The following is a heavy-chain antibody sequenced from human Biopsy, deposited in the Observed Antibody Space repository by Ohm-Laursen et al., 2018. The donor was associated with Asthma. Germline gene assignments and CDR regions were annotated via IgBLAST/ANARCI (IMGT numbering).Heavy chain of an antibody. V-gene: IGHV3-53*01. CDR3: ARAYGGSFFSGAFDI. CDR2: IYSGGGT. J-gene: IGHJ3*02. Sequence: GSLRLSCAASGFTFGNFCMSWVRQPPGKGLEWVSVIYSGGGTYYADSVQGRVTISRDNSKNTLSLQMNSLRAEDTAVYYCARAYGGSFFSGAFDIWGQGTMVTVSS. D-gene: IGHD4-23*01. CDR1: GFTFGNFC.